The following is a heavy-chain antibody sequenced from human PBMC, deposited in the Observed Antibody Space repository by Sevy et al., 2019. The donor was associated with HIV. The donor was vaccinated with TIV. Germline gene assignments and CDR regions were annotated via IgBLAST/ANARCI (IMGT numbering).Heavy chain of an antibody. CDR1: GGSVSSGSYY. CDR2: IYYSGST. V-gene: IGHV4-61*01. D-gene: IGHD6-13*01. J-gene: IGHJ4*02. Sequence: SETLSLTCTVSGGSVSSGSYYWSWIRQPPGKGLEWIGYIYYSGSTNYNPSLKSRVTISVDTSKNQFSLKLSSVTAADTAVYYCARSQGAAGHWGYYFDYWGQGTLVTVSS. CDR3: ARSQGAAGHWGYYFDY.